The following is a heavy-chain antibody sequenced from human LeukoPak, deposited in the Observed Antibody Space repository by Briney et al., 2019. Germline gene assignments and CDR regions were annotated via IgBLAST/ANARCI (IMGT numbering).Heavy chain of an antibody. CDR2: IYYSGST. Sequence: SETLSLTCTVSGGSISSSSYYWGWIRQPPGKGLEWIGSIYYSGSTYYNPSLKSRVTISVDTSKNQFSLNLNSVTAADTAVYYCARAPPTRVGSYFDYWGQGTLVTVSS. V-gene: IGHV4-39*07. J-gene: IGHJ4*02. CDR3: ARAPPTRVGSYFDY. D-gene: IGHD1-26*01. CDR1: GGSISSSSYY.